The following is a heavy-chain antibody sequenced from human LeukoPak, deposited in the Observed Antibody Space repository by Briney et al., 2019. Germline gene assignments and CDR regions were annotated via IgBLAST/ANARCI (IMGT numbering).Heavy chain of an antibody. J-gene: IGHJ5*02. V-gene: IGHV4-34*01. CDR2: INHSGST. CDR3: ARGQSNWFDP. D-gene: IGHD5-24*01. CDR1: GGSFSGYY. Sequence: SETLSLTCAVYGGSFSGYYWSWIRQPPGKGREWIGEINHSGSTNYNPSLKSRVTISVDTSKNQFSLKLSPVTAADTAVYYCARGQSNWFDPWGQGTLVTVS.